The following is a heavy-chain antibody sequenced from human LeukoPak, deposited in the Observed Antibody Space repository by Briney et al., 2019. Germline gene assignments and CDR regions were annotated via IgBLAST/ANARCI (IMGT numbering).Heavy chain of an antibody. CDR3: ARMSTNDMRMDV. CDR2: IDWDDGK. CDR1: GFSLTTSGMC. J-gene: IGHJ6*02. V-gene: IGHV2-70*11. D-gene: IGHD1-1*01. Sequence: SGPALVKPTQTLTLTCSFSGFSLTTSGMCVNWIRQPPGKALEWLARIDWDDGKYYSTSLKTRLTISKDTSRNQVVLTMTNLDPVDTATYYCARMSTNDMRMDVWGQGTTVTVSS.